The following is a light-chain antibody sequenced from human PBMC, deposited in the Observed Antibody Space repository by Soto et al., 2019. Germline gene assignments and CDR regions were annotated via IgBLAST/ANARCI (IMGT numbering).Light chain of an antibody. J-gene: IGKJ2*01. Sequence: DIPMTQSPSTLSASVGDRVTITCRASQSISSWLAWYQQKPGKAPNLLIYGASSLGSGVPSRFSGSGSGTNFTLTISSLQPDEFATYYCQQYNTYRYSFGQGTKLEI. CDR3: QQYNTYRYS. CDR1: QSISSW. CDR2: GAS. V-gene: IGKV1-5*01.